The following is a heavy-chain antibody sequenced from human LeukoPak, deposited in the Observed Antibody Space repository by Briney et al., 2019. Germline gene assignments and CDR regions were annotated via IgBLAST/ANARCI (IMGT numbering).Heavy chain of an antibody. Sequence: PRGSLRLSCAASGFNFGVHYMSWLRQAPGKRPEWISYISANGGDIAYADSVKGRFTISRDNAKNSLHLQMNRLRVEDTAVYHCVRHSGRAGGQWGQGTLIAVSS. J-gene: IGHJ4*02. CDR1: GFNFGVHY. CDR3: VRHSGRAGGQ. D-gene: IGHD3-10*01. V-gene: IGHV3-11*01. CDR2: ISANGGDI.